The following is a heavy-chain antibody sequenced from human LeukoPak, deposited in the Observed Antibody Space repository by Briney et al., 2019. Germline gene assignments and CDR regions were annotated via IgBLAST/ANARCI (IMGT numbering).Heavy chain of an antibody. Sequence: GGSLRLSCVASGFTFSTYSMNWVRQAPGQGLDWLSYISSDSGTIYYADSVKGRFTISRDNAQNLLYLQMNSLRAGDTAVYYCARGPTTTSDAFDIWGQGTMVTVSS. CDR1: GFTFSTYS. CDR2: ISSDSGTI. CDR3: ARGPTTTSDAFDI. D-gene: IGHD1-1*01. V-gene: IGHV3-48*04. J-gene: IGHJ3*02.